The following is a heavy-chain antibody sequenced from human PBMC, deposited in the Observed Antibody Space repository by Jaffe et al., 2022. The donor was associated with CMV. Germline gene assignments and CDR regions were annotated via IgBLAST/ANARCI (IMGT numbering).Heavy chain of an antibody. J-gene: IGHJ6*02. Sequence: QVQLVQSGAEVKKPGASVKVSCKASGYTFTSYGISWVRQAPGQGLEWMGWISAYNGNTNYAQKLQGRVTMTTDTSTSTAYMELRSLRSDDTAVYYCASGEYYDILTGYRSVSHYGMDVWGQGTTVTVSS. CDR1: GYTFTSYG. CDR2: ISAYNGNT. V-gene: IGHV1-18*01. CDR3: ASGEYYDILTGYRSVSHYGMDV. D-gene: IGHD3-9*01.